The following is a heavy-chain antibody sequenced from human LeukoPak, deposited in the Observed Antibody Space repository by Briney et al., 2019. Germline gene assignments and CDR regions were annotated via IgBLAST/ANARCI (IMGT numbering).Heavy chain of an antibody. V-gene: IGHV3-7*03. D-gene: IGHD3-10*01. CDR1: GFSFSSHW. Sequence: PGGSLRLSCAASGFSFSSHWMSWVRQAPGNGLEWVANINQDGREIQYVDSVKGRFTISRDNAKNSLYLQMNSLRAEDTAVYYCAKDRGSGSYSKKGTWQWFDPWGQGTLVTVSS. CDR3: AKDRGSGSYSKKGTWQWFDP. CDR2: INQDGREI. J-gene: IGHJ5*02.